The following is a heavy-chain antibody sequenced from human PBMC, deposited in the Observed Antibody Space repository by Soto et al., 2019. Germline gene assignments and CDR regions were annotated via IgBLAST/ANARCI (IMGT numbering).Heavy chain of an antibody. CDR1: GYTFTSYG. D-gene: IGHD5-18*01. CDR3: ARDTAMAREEIFDY. V-gene: IGHV1-18*01. CDR2: ISAYNGNT. Sequence: AASVKVSCKASGYTFTSYGISWVRQAPGQGLEWMGWISAYNGNTNYAQKLQGRVTMTTDTSTSTAYMELRSLRSDDTAVYYCARDTAMAREEIFDYWGQGTLVTVSS. J-gene: IGHJ4*02.